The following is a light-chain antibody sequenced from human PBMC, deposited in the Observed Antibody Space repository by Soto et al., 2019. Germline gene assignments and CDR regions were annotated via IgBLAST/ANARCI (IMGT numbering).Light chain of an antibody. J-gene: IGKJ2*01. CDR2: DAS. CDR1: QSISSR. V-gene: IGKV1-5*01. CDR3: QHGT. Sequence: DIQMTQSPSTLSASVGDRVTITCRASQSISSRLDWYQQKPGKAPKLLIYDASSLDSGGPSRFSGSGSGTEFTLPISSLQPDDFETYYCQHGTFGQGTKLEIK.